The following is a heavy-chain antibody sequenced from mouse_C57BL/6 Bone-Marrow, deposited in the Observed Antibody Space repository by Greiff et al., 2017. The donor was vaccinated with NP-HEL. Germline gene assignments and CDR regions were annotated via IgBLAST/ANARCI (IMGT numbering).Heavy chain of an antibody. J-gene: IGHJ2*01. CDR2: INPSSGYT. CDR1: GYTFTSYW. Sequence: VKLMESGAELAKPGAAVKLSCKASGYTFTSYWMHWVNQRPGQGLEWIGYINPSSGYTKYNQKFKDKATLTADKSSSTAYMQLSILTYEDSAVYYCARRSQTAQASFDYWGQGTTLTVSS. D-gene: IGHD3-2*02. V-gene: IGHV1-7*01. CDR3: ARRSQTAQASFDY.